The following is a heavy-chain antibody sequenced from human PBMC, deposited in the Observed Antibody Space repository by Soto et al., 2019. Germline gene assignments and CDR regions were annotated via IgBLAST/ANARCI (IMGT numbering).Heavy chain of an antibody. Sequence: QVQLVQSGAEVKKPGSSVKVSCKASGGTFSSYAISWVRQAPGHGLEWMGGIIPIFGTANYAQKFQGRVTITADKSTSTAYMELSSLRSEDTAVYYCARGKRGYCSGGSCYTYYFDYWGQGTLVTVSS. CDR2: IIPIFGTA. V-gene: IGHV1-69*06. CDR1: GGTFSSYA. J-gene: IGHJ4*02. D-gene: IGHD2-15*01. CDR3: ARGKRGYCSGGSCYTYYFDY.